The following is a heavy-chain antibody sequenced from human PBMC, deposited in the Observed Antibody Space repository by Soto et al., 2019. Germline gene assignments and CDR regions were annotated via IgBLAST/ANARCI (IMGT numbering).Heavy chain of an antibody. Sequence: GGSLRLSCSASGFTFSSYAMHWVRQAPGKGLEYVSAISSNGGSTYYADSVKGRFTISRDNSKNTLYLQMSSLRAEDTAVYYCMKALKPIAAPYTYYYGMDVWGQGTTVTVSS. CDR1: GFTFSSYA. V-gene: IGHV3-64D*08. D-gene: IGHD6-6*01. CDR2: ISSNGGST. CDR3: MKALKPIAAPYTYYYGMDV. J-gene: IGHJ6*02.